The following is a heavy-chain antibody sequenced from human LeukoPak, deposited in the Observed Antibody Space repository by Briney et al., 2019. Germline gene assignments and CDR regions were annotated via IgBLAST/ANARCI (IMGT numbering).Heavy chain of an antibody. CDR1: GSTFSSYS. V-gene: IGHV3-48*04. J-gene: IGHJ4*02. CDR3: ARVGIAAAGTNFDY. Sequence: GGSLRLSCAASGSTFSSYSMNWVRQAPGKGLEWVPYISSSSSTIYYADSVKGRFTISRDNAKNSLYLQMNSLRAEDTAVYYCARVGIAAAGTNFDYWGQGTLVTVSS. D-gene: IGHD6-13*01. CDR2: ISSSSSTI.